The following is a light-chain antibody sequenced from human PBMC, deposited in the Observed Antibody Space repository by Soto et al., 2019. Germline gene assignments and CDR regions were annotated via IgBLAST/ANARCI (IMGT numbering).Light chain of an antibody. J-gene: IGLJ1*01. Sequence: QSALTQPASVSGSLGQSITISCTGTSSDFGNYNLVSWYQQHPGKVPKLILFEVNKRPSGVSGRFSGSKSGNTASLTISGLQAEYEADYYCCSFTSSNTHVRGTGTSSPS. CDR1: SSDFGNYNL. CDR2: EVN. CDR3: CSFTSSNTHV. V-gene: IGLV2-23*02.